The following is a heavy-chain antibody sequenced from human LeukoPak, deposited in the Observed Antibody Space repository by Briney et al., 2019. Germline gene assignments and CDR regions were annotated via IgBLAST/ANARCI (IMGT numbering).Heavy chain of an antibody. CDR2: IYPGDSDI. CDR1: GYSFTNYW. Sequence: GESLKISCKGSGYSFTNYWIGWVRQMPGKGLEWMGAIYPGDSDIRYSPSFQGQVTISADKSISTAYLQWSSLKASDTAMYYCARHRYCTSTACFDMGGYWGQGTLATVSS. J-gene: IGHJ4*02. D-gene: IGHD2-2*01. CDR3: ARHRYCTSTACFDMGGY. V-gene: IGHV5-51*01.